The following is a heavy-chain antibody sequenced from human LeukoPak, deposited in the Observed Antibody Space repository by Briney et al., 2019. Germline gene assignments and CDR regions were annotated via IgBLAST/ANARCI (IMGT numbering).Heavy chain of an antibody. V-gene: IGHV3-30*18. CDR2: MSHDAKND. J-gene: IGHJ4*02. CDR3: AKDRPPVPLDH. Sequence: GRSLRLSCAASGFTFSIYGMHWVRQAPGKGLEWVAVMSHDAKNDYFADSVKGRFTISRDNSKNTLYLQMNSLEPGDTAVYYCAKDRPPVPLDHWGQGILVTVSS. D-gene: IGHD6-6*01. CDR1: GFTFSIYG.